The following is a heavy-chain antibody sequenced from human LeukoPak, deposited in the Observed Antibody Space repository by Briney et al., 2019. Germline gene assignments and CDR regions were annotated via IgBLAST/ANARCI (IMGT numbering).Heavy chain of an antibody. J-gene: IGHJ4*02. V-gene: IGHV1-69*06. CDR3: ARVKGRVRGVKSVYYFDY. Sequence: SVKVSCKASGYTFTSYYMHWVRQAPGQGLEWMGGIIPIFGTANYAQKFQGRVTITADKSTSTAYMELSSLRSEDTAVYYCARVKGRVRGVKSVYYFDYWGQGTLVTVSS. CDR2: IIPIFGTA. CDR1: GYTFTSYY. D-gene: IGHD3-10*01.